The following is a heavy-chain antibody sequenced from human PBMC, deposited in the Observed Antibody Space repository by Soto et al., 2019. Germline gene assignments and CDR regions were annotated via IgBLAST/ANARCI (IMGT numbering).Heavy chain of an antibody. Sequence: QVQLVQSGAEVKKPGSSVKVSCKASGGTFSTDSISWVRQAPGQGLEWMGGIIPMFGTANNAQKFQGRVTITADESTSTAYMELSSLRSEDTAVYFCARLIDGYYGMDVWGQGTTVTVAS. CDR1: GGTFSTDS. V-gene: IGHV1-69*12. CDR2: IIPMFGTA. CDR3: ARLIDGYYGMDV. J-gene: IGHJ6*02.